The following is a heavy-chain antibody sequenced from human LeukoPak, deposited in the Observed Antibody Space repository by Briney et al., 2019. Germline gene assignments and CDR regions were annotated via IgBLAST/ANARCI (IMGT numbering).Heavy chain of an antibody. J-gene: IGHJ4*02. Sequence: GASVKVSCKTSGGTFSSYAISWVRRAPGQGLEWMGGIIPIFGTANYAQKFQGRVTITADESTSTAYMELSSLRSEDTAVYYCARAGGPMVRGVIYFDYWGQGTLVTVSS. V-gene: IGHV1-69*01. D-gene: IGHD3-10*01. CDR2: IIPIFGTA. CDR3: ARAGGPMVRGVIYFDY. CDR1: GGTFSSYA.